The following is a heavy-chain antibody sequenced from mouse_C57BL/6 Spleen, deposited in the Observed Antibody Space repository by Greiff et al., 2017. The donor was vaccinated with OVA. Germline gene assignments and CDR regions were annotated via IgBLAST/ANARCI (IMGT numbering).Heavy chain of an antibody. Sequence: EAQLQQSGPELVKPGASVKMSCKASGYTFTDYNMHWVKQSHGKSLEWIGYINPNNGGTSYNQKFKSKATLTVNKSSSTAYMELRSLTSEDSAVYYCARELLRGFAYWGQGTLVTVSA. J-gene: IGHJ3*01. V-gene: IGHV1-22*01. D-gene: IGHD1-1*01. CDR2: INPNNGGT. CDR1: GYTFTDYN. CDR3: ARELLRGFAY.